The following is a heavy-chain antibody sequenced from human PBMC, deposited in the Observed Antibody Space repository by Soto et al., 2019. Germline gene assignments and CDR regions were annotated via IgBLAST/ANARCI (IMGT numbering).Heavy chain of an antibody. CDR1: GGTFSSYA. Sequence: QVQLVQSGAEVKKPGSSVKVSCKASGGTFSSYAISWVRQAPGQGLEWMGGLISIFGTANYAQQFQGRVTITADESTSTAYMELSSLRSEDRAVYYCARNPMTTVTTIYYYGMDVWGQGTTVTVSS. V-gene: IGHV1-69*12. CDR2: LISIFGTA. J-gene: IGHJ6*02. D-gene: IGHD4-17*01. CDR3: ARNPMTTVTTIYYYGMDV.